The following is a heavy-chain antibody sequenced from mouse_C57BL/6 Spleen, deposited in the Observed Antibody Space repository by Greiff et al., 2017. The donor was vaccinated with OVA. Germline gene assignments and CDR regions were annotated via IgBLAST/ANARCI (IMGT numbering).Heavy chain of an antibody. V-gene: IGHV1-82*01. D-gene: IGHD2-1*01. CDR3: ATDYGNQYYFDY. Sequence: QVQLQQSGAELVKPGASVKISCKASGYAFSSYWMNWVKQRPGKGLEWIGQIYPGDGDTNYNGKFKGKATLTADKSSSTAYMQLSSLTSEDSAVYFCATDYGNQYYFDYWGQGTTLTVSS. CDR1: GYAFSSYW. J-gene: IGHJ2*01. CDR2: IYPGDGDT.